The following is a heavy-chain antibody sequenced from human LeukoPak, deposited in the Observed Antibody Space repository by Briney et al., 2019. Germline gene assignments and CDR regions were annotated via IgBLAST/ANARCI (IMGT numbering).Heavy chain of an antibody. V-gene: IGHV3-21*01. CDR1: GFTFSTHS. CDR2: ISFSGDYI. D-gene: IGHD3/OR15-3a*01. CDR3: ARDSPFRGWTGSDFDY. J-gene: IGHJ4*02. Sequence: GGSLRLSCAASGFTFSTHSMNWVRQAPGKGLEWVSSISFSGDYIYYADSLKGRITISRDNAKNSLYLQMNSLRAEDTAVYYCARDSPFRGWTGSDFDYWGQGTLVTVSS.